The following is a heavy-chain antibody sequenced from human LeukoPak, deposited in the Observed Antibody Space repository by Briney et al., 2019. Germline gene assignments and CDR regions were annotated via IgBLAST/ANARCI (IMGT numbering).Heavy chain of an antibody. V-gene: IGHV3-23*01. CDR1: GFTFSSYA. Sequence: PGGSLRLSCATSGFTFSSYAMSWVRQAPGKGLEWVSSISGSGGNTYYADSVKGRFTISRDYSKNTLSLQMTSLRTEETAVYYCARRSGIAVAGAFDYWGQGTLVTVSS. CDR2: ISGSGGNT. D-gene: IGHD6-19*01. CDR3: ARRSGIAVAGAFDY. J-gene: IGHJ4*02.